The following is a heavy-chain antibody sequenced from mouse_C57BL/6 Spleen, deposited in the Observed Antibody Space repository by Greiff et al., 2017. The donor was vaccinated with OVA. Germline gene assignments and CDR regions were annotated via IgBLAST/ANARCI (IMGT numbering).Heavy chain of an antibody. Sequence: DVKLVESGGGLVKPGGSLKLSCAASGFTFSDYGMHWVRQAPEKGLEWVAYISSGSSTIYYADTVKGRFTISRDNAKNTLFLQMTSLRSEDTAMDYCARGDMGTWYFDVWGTGTTVTVSS. CDR2: ISSGSSTI. CDR3: ARGDMGTWYFDV. CDR1: GFTFSDYG. J-gene: IGHJ1*03. V-gene: IGHV5-17*01. D-gene: IGHD2-14*01.